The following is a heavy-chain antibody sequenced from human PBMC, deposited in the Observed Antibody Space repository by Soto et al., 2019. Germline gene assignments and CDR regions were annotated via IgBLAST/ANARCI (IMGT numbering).Heavy chain of an antibody. CDR2: SDPSDAQT. D-gene: IGHD2-2*02. J-gene: IGHJ5*02. CDR3: ARQFYFSHTGPNFLYHLSS. Sequence: GKGLVWMGLSDPSDAQTYYSPSFRGHVTISATKSITTVFLQWSSLRASDTAMYYCARQFYFSHTGPNFLYHLSSWGQGTPVTISS. V-gene: IGHV5-10-1*01.